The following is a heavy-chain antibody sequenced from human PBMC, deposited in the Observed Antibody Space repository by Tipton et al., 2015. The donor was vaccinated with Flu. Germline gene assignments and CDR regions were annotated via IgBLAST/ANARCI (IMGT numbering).Heavy chain of an antibody. CDR1: GFTFSNYG. V-gene: IGHV3-30*02. Sequence: QLVQSGGGVVQPGGSLRLSCAASGFTFSNYGMHWVRQAPGKGLDWVTFIRYDGSNKYYADSVKGRFTISKDNSKDTLYLQMSSLGVDDTAVYYCAKDRSGSGSQGFDYWGQGTLVTVSS. J-gene: IGHJ4*02. CDR2: IRYDGSNK. D-gene: IGHD3-10*01. CDR3: AKDRSGSGSQGFDY.